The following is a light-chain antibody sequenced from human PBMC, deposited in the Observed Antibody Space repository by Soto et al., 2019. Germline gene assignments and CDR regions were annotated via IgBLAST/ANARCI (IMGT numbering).Light chain of an antibody. CDR3: QQYGSSPRT. V-gene: IGKV3-20*01. Sequence: EIVLTHSPATLSLSPGEIATLSCRASQSVNNYLAWYQQRPGQAPRLLIYDASSRATGIPDRFSGSGSGTDFTLSISRLEPEDFAVYYCQQYGSSPRTFGQGTRLEIK. J-gene: IGKJ5*01. CDR1: QSVNNY. CDR2: DAS.